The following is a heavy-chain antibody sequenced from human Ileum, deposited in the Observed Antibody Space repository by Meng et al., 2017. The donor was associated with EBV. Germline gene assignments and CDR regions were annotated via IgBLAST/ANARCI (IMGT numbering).Heavy chain of an antibody. J-gene: IGHJ4*02. CDR3: ARVGQWLPIDY. Sequence: QVPVQGSGPWLVKRSGTLSHTSAVSGGSISSSNWWSWVRQTPGKGLEWIGEIYHSGSTNYNPSLKSRVTMSVDKSKNQFSLNLSSVTAADTAVYYCARVGQWLPIDYWGQGTLVTPPQ. CDR2: IYHSGST. CDR1: GGSISSSNW. V-gene: IGHV4-4*02. D-gene: IGHD6-19*01.